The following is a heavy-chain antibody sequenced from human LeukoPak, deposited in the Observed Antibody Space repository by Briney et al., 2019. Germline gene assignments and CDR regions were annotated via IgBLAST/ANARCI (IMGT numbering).Heavy chain of an antibody. J-gene: IGHJ4*02. CDR3: AGYLRAFYK. Sequence: PAEPLSLTCTVSGRPISSYYWSWLGQPAGRGLEWIGRIYTRGSNNYNPSLRRRVTISVDTSKNQFPLKLSSVAAADTAVYYCAGYLRAFYKWGQEALVTVSS. CDR1: GRPISSYY. D-gene: IGHD6-25*01. V-gene: IGHV4-4*07. CDR2: IYTRGSN.